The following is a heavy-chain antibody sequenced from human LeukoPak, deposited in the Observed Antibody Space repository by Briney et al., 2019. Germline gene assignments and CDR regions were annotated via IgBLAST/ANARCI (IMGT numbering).Heavy chain of an antibody. Sequence: PGGSLRLSCAASGFTFSSYAMHWVRQAPGKGLEWVAVISYDGSNKYYADSVKGRFTISRDNSKNTLYLQMNSLRSEDTAVYYCARGGLGSSLRHYYYMDVWGKGTTVTISS. J-gene: IGHJ6*03. D-gene: IGHD6-13*01. CDR1: GFTFSSYA. V-gene: IGHV3-30*04. CDR3: ARGGLGSSLRHYYYMDV. CDR2: ISYDGSNK.